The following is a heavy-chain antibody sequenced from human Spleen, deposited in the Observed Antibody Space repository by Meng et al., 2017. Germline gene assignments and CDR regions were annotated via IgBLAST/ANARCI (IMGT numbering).Heavy chain of an antibody. CDR3: ARISPSMYYYDSSSYSFDAFDI. D-gene: IGHD3-22*01. Sequence: GGSLRLSCAASGFTFSSYALHWVHQAPGKGLEWVAVISYEGTNKCYADPVKGRFTISRENSKNTLYLQMNSLRAEDTAVYYCARISPSMYYYDSSSYSFDAFDIWGQGTMVTVSS. CDR2: ISYEGTNK. J-gene: IGHJ3*02. CDR1: GFTFSSYA. V-gene: IGHV3-30*04.